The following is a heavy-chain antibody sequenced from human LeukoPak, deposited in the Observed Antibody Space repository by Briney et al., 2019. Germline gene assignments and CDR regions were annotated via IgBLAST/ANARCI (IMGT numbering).Heavy chain of an antibody. CDR2: ISGSGGST. CDR1: GFTFSSDA. J-gene: IGHJ4*02. V-gene: IGHV3-23*01. CDR3: AKDRITIFGVVIIAPDFDY. D-gene: IGHD3-3*01. Sequence: GGSLRLSCAASGFTFSSDAMSWVRQAPGKGLEWVSAISGSGGSTYYADSVKGRFTISRDNSKNTLYLQMNSLRAEDTAVYYCAKDRITIFGVVIIAPDFDYWGQGTLVTVSS.